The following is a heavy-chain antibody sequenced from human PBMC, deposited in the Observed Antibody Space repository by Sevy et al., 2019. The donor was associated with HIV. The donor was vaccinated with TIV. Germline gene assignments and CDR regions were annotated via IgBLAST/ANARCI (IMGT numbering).Heavy chain of an antibody. Sequence: GGSLRLSCAASGFTFSSYAMHWVRQAPGKGLEWVAVISYDGSNKYYADSVKGRFTISRDNSKNTLYLQMNSLRAEDTAVYYCARDLRSMAARLNPYYYGMDVWGQGTTVTVSS. D-gene: IGHD6-6*01. CDR3: ARDLRSMAARLNPYYYGMDV. CDR2: ISYDGSNK. V-gene: IGHV3-30-3*01. CDR1: GFTFSSYA. J-gene: IGHJ6*02.